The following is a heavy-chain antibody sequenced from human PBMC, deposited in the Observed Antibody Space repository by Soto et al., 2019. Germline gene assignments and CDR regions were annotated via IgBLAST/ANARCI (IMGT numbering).Heavy chain of an antibody. Sequence: ASVKVSCKPSGYTFTGYYLHWVRQAPGQGREWMGWSNPNSGGTNYAQKFQGRVTMTRDTSISPAYMELSRLGSDDYDGGYYYYGMDVWGQGTTVTVSS. CDR3: YYGMDV. CDR1: GYTFTGYY. CDR2: SNPNSGGT. V-gene: IGHV1-2*02. D-gene: IGHD3-16*01. J-gene: IGHJ6*02.